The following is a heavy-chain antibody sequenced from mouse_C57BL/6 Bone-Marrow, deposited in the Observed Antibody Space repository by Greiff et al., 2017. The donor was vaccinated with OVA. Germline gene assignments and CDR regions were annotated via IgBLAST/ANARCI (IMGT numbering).Heavy chain of an antibody. J-gene: IGHJ3*01. V-gene: IGHV14-3*01. CDR3: APYYDGSSWGFAY. D-gene: IGHD1-1*01. CDR1: GFTIKNTY. Sequence: EVQLQQSVAELVRPGASVKLSCTASGFTIKNTYMHWVQQRPEQGLEWIGRIDPANGNTKYAPKFQGKATITADTSSNTAYLQLSSLTSEDTAIYCGAPYYDGSSWGFAYWGQGTLVTVSA. CDR2: IDPANGNT.